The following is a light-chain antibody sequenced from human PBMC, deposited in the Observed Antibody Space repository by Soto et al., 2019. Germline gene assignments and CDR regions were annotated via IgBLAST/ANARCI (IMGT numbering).Light chain of an antibody. J-gene: IGLJ1*01. CDR2: EGS. Sequence: QSVLTQPAPVSGSPGQSITISCTGTSSDVGGYNLVTWYQRHPGKSPELMIYEGSKRPSGVSPRYSGSKSGNPASLTTSGRQAEEEAEHSCCSYSGNGTFVFCTGSKVT. CDR1: SSDVGGYNL. CDR3: CSYSGNGTFV. V-gene: IGLV2-23*01.